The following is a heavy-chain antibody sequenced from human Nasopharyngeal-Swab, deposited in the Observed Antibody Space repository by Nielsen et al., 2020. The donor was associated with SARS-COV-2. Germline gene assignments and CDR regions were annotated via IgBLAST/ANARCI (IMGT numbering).Heavy chain of an antibody. V-gene: IGHV3-23*01. D-gene: IGHD6-13*01. J-gene: IGHJ4*02. CDR3: AKAPGAAAGTVFDS. CDR2: ISGSDGST. CDR1: GFTFNYYA. Sequence: GESLKISCAASGFTFNYYAMTWVRQTPGKGLEWVSAISGSDGSTHCADSMKGRFTISRGNSKDTVYLQMNNLRADDTAIYYCAKAPGAAAGTVFDSWGQGTLVTVSS.